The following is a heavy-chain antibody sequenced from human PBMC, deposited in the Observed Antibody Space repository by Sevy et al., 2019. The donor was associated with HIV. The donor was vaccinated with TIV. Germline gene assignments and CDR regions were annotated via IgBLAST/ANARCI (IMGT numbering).Heavy chain of an antibody. Sequence: ASVKVSCKASGFTFTSSAVQWVRQARGQRLEWIGWIVVGSGNTNYAQKFQERVTITRDMSTSTAYMELSSLRSEDTAVYYCAADIGGSYYVDIYFDYWGQGTLVTVSS. CDR2: IVVGSGNT. J-gene: IGHJ4*02. V-gene: IGHV1-58*01. CDR3: AADIGGSYYVDIYFDY. D-gene: IGHD1-26*01. CDR1: GFTFTSSA.